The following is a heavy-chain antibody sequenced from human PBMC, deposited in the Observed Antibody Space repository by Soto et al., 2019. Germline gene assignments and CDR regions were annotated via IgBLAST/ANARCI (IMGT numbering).Heavy chain of an antibody. D-gene: IGHD3-22*01. V-gene: IGHV1-46*01. J-gene: IGHJ4*02. CDR3: AMLYYDSSGAYLK. CDR1: EYSFTTFY. Sequence: ASVKVSCKPPEYSFTTFYIHWVRQAPGQGLEWMGVVNPNDGDTVYAQRFQGRVTMTKDSPTSTVYMGLSALTSEDTAIYFCAMLYYDSSGAYLKWGPGTLVTVSS. CDR2: VNPNDGDT.